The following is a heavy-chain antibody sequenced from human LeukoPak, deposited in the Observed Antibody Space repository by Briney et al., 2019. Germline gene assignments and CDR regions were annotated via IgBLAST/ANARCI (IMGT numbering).Heavy chain of an antibody. CDR3: TTGTWIQLWLADY. CDR1: GFTFSNAC. D-gene: IGHD5-18*01. CDR2: IKTKTDGGTT. J-gene: IGHJ4*02. Sequence: PGRSLRLSCAASGFTFSNACMSWVRQTPGKGLEWVGHIKTKTDGGTTDYAAPVKGRFTISRDDSKNTLYLQMNSLKTEDTALYYCTTGTWIQLWLADYWGQGTLVTVSS. V-gene: IGHV3-15*01.